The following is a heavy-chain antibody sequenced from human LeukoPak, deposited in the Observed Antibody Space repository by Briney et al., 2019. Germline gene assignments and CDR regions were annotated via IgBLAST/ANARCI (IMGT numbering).Heavy chain of an antibody. CDR1: GFTFSHYS. CDR3: ARVTARYGVVVAATSDY. V-gene: IGHV3-21*01. Sequence: GGSLRLSXAAPGFTFSHYSMNWVSQAPGNGLERVSSSSSSSNYIYYADSVKGRFSISRDNAKNSVYLQMNSLRAEDTAVYYCARVTARYGVVVAATSDYWGQGTLVTVSS. D-gene: IGHD2-15*01. CDR2: SSSSSNYI. J-gene: IGHJ4*02.